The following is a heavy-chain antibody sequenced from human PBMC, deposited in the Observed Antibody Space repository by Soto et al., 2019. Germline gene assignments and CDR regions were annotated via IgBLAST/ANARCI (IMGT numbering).Heavy chain of an antibody. J-gene: IGHJ6*02. CDR3: ARDLPPSVYYHGMDV. CDR1: GXTFGGYW. V-gene: IGHV3-7*03. Sequence: LRLSVVGSGXTFGGYWMIWVRQAPGKGLEWVAKTNHDGREEYYVDSVKGRFTISRDNTNKAVYLDMNSLRVEDSAMYYCARDLPPSVYYHGMDVWGRGTTVTVSS. CDR2: TNHDGREE.